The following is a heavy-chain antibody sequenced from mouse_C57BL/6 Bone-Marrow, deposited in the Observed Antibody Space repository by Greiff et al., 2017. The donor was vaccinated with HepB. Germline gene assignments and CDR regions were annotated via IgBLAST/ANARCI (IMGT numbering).Heavy chain of an antibody. J-gene: IGHJ4*01. V-gene: IGHV1-72*01. CDR3: ATLFSYYYGSSLYAMDY. D-gene: IGHD1-1*01. Sequence: QVHVKQPGAELVKPGASVKLSCKASGYTFTSYWMHWVKQRPGRGLEWIGRIDPNSGGTKYNEKFKSKATLTVDKPSSTAYMQLSSLTSEDSAVYYCATLFSYYYGSSLYAMDYWGQGTSVTVSS. CDR2: IDPNSGGT. CDR1: GYTFTSYW.